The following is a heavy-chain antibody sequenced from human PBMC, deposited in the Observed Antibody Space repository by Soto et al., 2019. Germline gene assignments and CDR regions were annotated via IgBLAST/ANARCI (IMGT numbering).Heavy chain of an antibody. CDR2: IWFGGSKE. Sequence: QVELVESGGGVVQPGGSLRLACAASGFTFSSYGMHWVRQAPGKGLEWVAVIWFGGSKEFYAASVEGRFTISRDNSKNMVYLEMNSPRDVDTAVYYCARAVPAAKGWFDSWGQGTLVTVSS. CDR1: GFTFSSYG. J-gene: IGHJ5*01. V-gene: IGHV3-33*03. CDR3: ARAVPAAKGWFDS. D-gene: IGHD2-2*01.